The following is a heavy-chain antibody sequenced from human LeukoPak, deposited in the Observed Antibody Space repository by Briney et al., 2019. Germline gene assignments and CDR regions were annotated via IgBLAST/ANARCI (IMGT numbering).Heavy chain of an antibody. CDR1: GYSISSGYY. V-gene: IGHV4-38-2*02. D-gene: IGHD3/OR15-3a*01. Sequence: PSETLSLTCTVSGYSISSGYYWGWIRQPPGKGLEWIGSIYYSGSTYYNPSLKSRVTISVDTSKNQFSLKLSSVTAADTAVYYCARQTGSGLFTLPGGQGTLVTVSS. CDR3: ARQTGSGLFTLP. J-gene: IGHJ4*02. CDR2: IYYSGST.